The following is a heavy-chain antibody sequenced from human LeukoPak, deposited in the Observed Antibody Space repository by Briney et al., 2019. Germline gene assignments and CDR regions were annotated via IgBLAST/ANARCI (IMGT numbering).Heavy chain of an antibody. J-gene: IGHJ5*02. CDR1: GGSFSGYY. V-gene: IGHV4-34*01. Sequence: SETLSLTCAVYGGSFSGYYWSWIRQPPGKGLEWIGEINHSGSTNYNPSLKSRVTISVDTSKNQFSLKLSSVTAADTAVYYCARRDDLGQKWFDPWGQGTLVTVSS. CDR3: ARRDDLGQKWFDP. CDR2: INHSGST. D-gene: IGHD2-21*02.